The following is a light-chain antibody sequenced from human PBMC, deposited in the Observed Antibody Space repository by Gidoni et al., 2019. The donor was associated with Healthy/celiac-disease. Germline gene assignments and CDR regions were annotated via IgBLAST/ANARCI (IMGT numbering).Light chain of an antibody. V-gene: IGLV1-47*01. CDR1: SSNIGSNH. CDR3: AAWDDSLSGSS. CDR2: RNN. J-gene: IGLJ1*01. Sequence: QSVLTQPPSASVTPGQRVTISCSGSSSNIGSNHVYWYQQLPGTAPKILIDRNNQRPSGVPDRFSGSKSGTSASLAISGLRSEDEADYYCAAWDDSLSGSSVGTGTKVTVL.